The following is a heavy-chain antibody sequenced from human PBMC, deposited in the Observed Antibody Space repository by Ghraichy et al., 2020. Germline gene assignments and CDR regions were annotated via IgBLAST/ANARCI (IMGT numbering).Heavy chain of an antibody. J-gene: IGHJ5*02. V-gene: IGHV4-38-2*02. CDR1: NYSINSNYF. CDR3: TRGGIAAAGPDWFDP. D-gene: IGHD6-13*01. Sequence: ESLNISCTVSNYSINSNYFWGWIRQPPGKGLEWIGSVYHSGTSYYNPSLKSRLTLSVDTSKNQFSLKLSSVTAADTAIYYCTRGGIAAAGPDWFDPWGQGALVTVSS. CDR2: VYHSGTS.